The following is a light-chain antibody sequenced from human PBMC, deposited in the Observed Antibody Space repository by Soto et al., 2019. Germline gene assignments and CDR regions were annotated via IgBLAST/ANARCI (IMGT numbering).Light chain of an antibody. CDR2: AAS. CDR3: QQYDFYYT. Sequence: DIQMTQSPSTLSASVGDRVTITCRASQSLSRGLAWYQQKPGKAPKLLIYAASSLESGVPSRFSGSGSGTEFPLANSSLEADDFATCYGQQYDFYYTFGRGPKREIK. J-gene: IGKJ2*01. V-gene: IGKV1-5*01. CDR1: QSLSRG.